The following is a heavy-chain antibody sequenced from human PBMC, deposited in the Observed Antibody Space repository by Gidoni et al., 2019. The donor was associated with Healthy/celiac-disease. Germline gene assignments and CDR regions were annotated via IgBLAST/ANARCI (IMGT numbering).Heavy chain of an antibody. V-gene: IGHV1-69*06. CDR1: GGTFSSYA. J-gene: IGHJ6*02. CDR3: PREVCSTSCHEPDYYYYGMDV. CDR2: FIPIFGTA. Sequence: ASGGTFSSYAISWVRQAPGQGLEWMGGFIPIFGTANYAQKFQGRVTITADKSTSTAYMELISLRSEDTAVYYCPREVCSTSCHEPDYYYYGMDVWGQGTMVTVSS. D-gene: IGHD2-2*01.